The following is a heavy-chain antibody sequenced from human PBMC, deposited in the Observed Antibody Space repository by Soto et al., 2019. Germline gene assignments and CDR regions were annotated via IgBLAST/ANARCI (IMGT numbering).Heavy chain of an antibody. CDR1: GFSFSNYG. J-gene: IGHJ3*02. V-gene: IGHV3-33*01. Sequence: QVQLVESGGGVVQPGRSLRLSCAASGFSFSNYGMHWVRQAPGKGLEWVAVIWYDGSNENYADSVKGRFTISRDNPKNTLYLHVNSLRDEDTAVYYCARDLDAFDTWGQGTTVIVSS. CDR3: ARDLDAFDT. CDR2: IWYDGSNE.